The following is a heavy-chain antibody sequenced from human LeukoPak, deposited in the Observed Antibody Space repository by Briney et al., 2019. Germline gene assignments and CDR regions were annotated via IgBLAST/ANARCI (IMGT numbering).Heavy chain of an antibody. J-gene: IGHJ6*03. V-gene: IGHV3-30-3*01. Sequence: GSLRLSCAASGFTFSSYAMHWVRQAPGKGLEWVAVITYDGSNKYYADSVKGRFTISRDNSKNTLYLQMNSLRAEDTAVYYCARGFMKDSSSHLYYYYYMDVWGKGTTVTVSS. CDR2: ITYDGSNK. D-gene: IGHD6-6*01. CDR1: GFTFSSYA. CDR3: ARGFMKDSSSHLYYYYYMDV.